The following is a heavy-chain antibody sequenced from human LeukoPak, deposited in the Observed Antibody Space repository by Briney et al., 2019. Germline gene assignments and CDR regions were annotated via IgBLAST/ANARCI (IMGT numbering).Heavy chain of an antibody. Sequence: SETLSLICTVSGGSISSSSYYWGWIRQPPGKGLEWIGSIYYSGSTYYNPSLKSRVTISVDTSKNQFSLKLSSVTAADTAVYYCARQTGGARDYVWGSYRIRFVDYWGQGTLVTVSS. J-gene: IGHJ4*02. D-gene: IGHD3-16*02. V-gene: IGHV4-39*01. CDR3: ARQTGGARDYVWGSYRIRFVDY. CDR2: IYYSGST. CDR1: GGSISSSSYY.